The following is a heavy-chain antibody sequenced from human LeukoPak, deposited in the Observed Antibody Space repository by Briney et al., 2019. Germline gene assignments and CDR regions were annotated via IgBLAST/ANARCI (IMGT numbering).Heavy chain of an antibody. CDR1: GDSINSYY. Sequence: SETLSLTCTVSGDSINSYYWSWIRQTPEKGLEWIGYMSYSGRSDYGPSLKSRVTMSVDTSKSQFSLKLSSMTAADTAVYYCARGRITMVRGATPFGGYYFDYRGQGTLVTVSS. D-gene: IGHD3-10*01. J-gene: IGHJ4*02. CDR2: MSYSGRS. CDR3: ARGRITMVRGATPFGGYYFDY. V-gene: IGHV4-59*12.